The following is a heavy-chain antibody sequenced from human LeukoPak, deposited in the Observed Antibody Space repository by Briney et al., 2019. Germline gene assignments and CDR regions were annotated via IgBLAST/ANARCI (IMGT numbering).Heavy chain of an antibody. V-gene: IGHV1-46*01. D-gene: IGHD3-10*01. J-gene: IGHJ5*02. Sequence: ASVKVSCKASGYSFTSYYMHWVRQAPGQGLEWMGIINRSGGSTSYAQMFQGRVTMTRDTSTSTVYMELSSLRSEDTAVYYCARDTMILLWFGDRWFDPWGQGTLVTVSS. CDR3: ARDTMILLWFGDRWFDP. CDR2: INRSGGST. CDR1: GYSFTSYY.